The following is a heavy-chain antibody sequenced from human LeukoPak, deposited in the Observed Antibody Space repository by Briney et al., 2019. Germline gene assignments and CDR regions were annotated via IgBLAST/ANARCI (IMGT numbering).Heavy chain of an antibody. V-gene: IGHV4-4*07. J-gene: IGHJ3*02. Sequence: SETLSLTCIVSGGSIRSDYRSWIRQPAGKGLEWIGRIYTSGNTNYNPSLKSRVTMSVDTSKNQLSLKLRSVTAADTAVYYCAREVYSSDWSGETVGAFDIWGQGTMVTVSS. CDR2: IYTSGNT. D-gene: IGHD2-21*02. CDR3: AREVYSSDWSGETVGAFDI. CDR1: GGSIRSDY.